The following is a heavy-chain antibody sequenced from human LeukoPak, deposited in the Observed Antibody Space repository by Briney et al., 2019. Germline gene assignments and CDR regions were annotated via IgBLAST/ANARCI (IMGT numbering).Heavy chain of an antibody. CDR3: ASDTYYYDSSGYSQFDY. CDR1: GFTFSGFW. CDR2: INSDGSST. V-gene: IGHV3-74*01. Sequence: GGSLRLSCAASGFTFSGFWMHWVRQAPGKGLVWVSRINSDGSSTSYADSVKGRFTISRDNAKNTLYLQMNSLRAEDTAVYYCASDTYYYDSSGYSQFDYWGQGTLVTVSS. J-gene: IGHJ4*02. D-gene: IGHD3-22*01.